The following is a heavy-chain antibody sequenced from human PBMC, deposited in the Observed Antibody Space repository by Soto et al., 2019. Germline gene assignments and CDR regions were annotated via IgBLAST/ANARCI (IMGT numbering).Heavy chain of an antibody. D-gene: IGHD6-13*01. J-gene: IGHJ3*02. CDR2: IIPILGIA. CDR3: SSDGAAGDAFDI. Sequence: QVQLVQSRAEVKKPGSSVKVSCKASGGTFSSYTISWVRQAPGQGLEWMGRIIPILGIANYAQKFQGRVTITADKSTSTAYMELSSLRSEDTAVYYCSSDGAAGDAFDIWGQGTMVTVSS. V-gene: IGHV1-69*02. CDR1: GGTFSSYT.